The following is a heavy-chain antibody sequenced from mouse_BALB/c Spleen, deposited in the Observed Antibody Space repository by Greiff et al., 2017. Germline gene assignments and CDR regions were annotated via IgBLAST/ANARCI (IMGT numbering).Heavy chain of an antibody. V-gene: IGHV14-3*02. CDR3: ARSLYVPWFAY. J-gene: IGHJ3*01. CDR1: GFNIKDTY. CDR2: IDPANGNT. D-gene: IGHD1-1*01. Sequence: VQLKQSGAELVKPGASVKLSCTASGFNIKDTYMHWVKQRPEQGLEWIGRIDPANGNTKYDPKFQGKATITADTSSNTAYLQLSSLTSEDTAVYYCARSLYVPWFAYWGQGTLVTASA.